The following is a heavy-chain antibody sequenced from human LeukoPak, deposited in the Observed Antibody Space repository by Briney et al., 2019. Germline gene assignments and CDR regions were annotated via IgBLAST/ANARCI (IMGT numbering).Heavy chain of an antibody. V-gene: IGHV3-64*01. Sequence: AGGSLRLSCAASGFTFSSYAMHWVRQAPGKGLEYVSAISSNGGSTYYANSVKGRFTISRDNSKNTLYLQMGSLRAEDMAVYCCARSPLRNYYFDYWGQGTLVTVSS. CDR1: GFTFSSYA. D-gene: IGHD1-7*01. J-gene: IGHJ4*02. CDR3: ARSPLRNYYFDY. CDR2: ISSNGGST.